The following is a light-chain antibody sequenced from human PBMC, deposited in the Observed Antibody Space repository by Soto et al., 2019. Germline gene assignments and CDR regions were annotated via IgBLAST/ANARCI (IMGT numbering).Light chain of an antibody. CDR3: QQGSNWYT. J-gene: IGKJ2*01. CDR1: QSVDRY. Sequence: EIVLTQSPATLSLSPGDRATLSCRASQSVDRYLAWYQEKPGQAPRLLIYDTSDRATGIPDRFSGSGSGTDFTLTISSLEPEDFAVYYCQQGSNWYTCGQGTKLEIK. CDR2: DTS. V-gene: IGKV3-11*01.